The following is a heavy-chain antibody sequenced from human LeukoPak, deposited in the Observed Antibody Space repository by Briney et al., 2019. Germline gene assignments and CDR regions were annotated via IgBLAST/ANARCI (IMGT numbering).Heavy chain of an antibody. D-gene: IGHD3-3*01. CDR2: ISAYSGNT. J-gene: IGHJ4*02. CDR3: ARGVRLDFWSGYWFDY. CDR1: GYTFTSYG. V-gene: IGHV1-18*01. Sequence: ASVKVSCKASGYTFTSYGISWVRQAPGPGLEWVGWISAYSGNTNYAQKLQGRVTMTRNTSISTAYMELSSLRSEDTAVYYCARGVRLDFWSGYWFDYWGQGTLVTVSS.